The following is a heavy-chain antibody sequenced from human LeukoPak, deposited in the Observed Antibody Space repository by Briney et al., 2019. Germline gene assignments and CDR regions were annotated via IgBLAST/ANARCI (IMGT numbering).Heavy chain of an antibody. Sequence: ASVKVSCKASRNSFTGYYIHWVRQAPGQGLEWMGWINPDGGDTNYAQKFQGRVTMTRDTSISTAYMELSRLRFDDTAVYYCARLRRGYRDAFDIWGQGTMVTVSS. J-gene: IGHJ3*02. CDR1: RNSFTGYY. D-gene: IGHD5-18*01. V-gene: IGHV1-2*02. CDR3: ARLRRGYRDAFDI. CDR2: INPDGGDT.